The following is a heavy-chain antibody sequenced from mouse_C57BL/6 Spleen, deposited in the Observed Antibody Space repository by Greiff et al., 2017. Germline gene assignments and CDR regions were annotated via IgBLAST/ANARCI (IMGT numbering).Heavy chain of an antibody. J-gene: IGHJ4*01. Sequence: VQLQQSGPELVKPGASVKMSCKASGYTFTDYNMHWVKQSHGKRLEWIGYINPNNGGTSYNQKFKGKATLTVNKSSSTAYMELRSLTSEDSAVYDCSYYYGSSPYDYAMDYWGQGTSVTVSS. D-gene: IGHD1-1*01. CDR1: GYTFTDYN. CDR2: INPNNGGT. V-gene: IGHV1-22*01. CDR3: SYYYGSSPYDYAMDY.